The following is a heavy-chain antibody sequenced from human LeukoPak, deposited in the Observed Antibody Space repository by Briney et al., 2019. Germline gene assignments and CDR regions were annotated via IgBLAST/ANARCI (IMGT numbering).Heavy chain of an antibody. D-gene: IGHD6-13*01. CDR2: ISGSTSTI. CDR1: GFTFSHYS. Sequence: GGSLRLSCAASGFTFSHYSMNWVRQAPGKGLEWVSYISGSTSTIYYAGSVKGRFTISRDNAKNSLYLQMNSLRDEDTAVYYCARGVGYTSSWYYFDYWGQGTLVTVSS. J-gene: IGHJ4*02. CDR3: ARGVGYTSSWYYFDY. V-gene: IGHV3-48*02.